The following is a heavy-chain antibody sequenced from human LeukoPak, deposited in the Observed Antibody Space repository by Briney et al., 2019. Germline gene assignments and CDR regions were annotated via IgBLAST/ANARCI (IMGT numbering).Heavy chain of an antibody. V-gene: IGHV4-59*01. CDR2: IYYSGST. D-gene: IGHD6-19*01. Sequence: PSETLSLTCTVSGDSISSYYWTWIRQPPGKGLEWIGYIYYSGSTNYSPSLKSRVTMSVDTSKNQFSLKLSSVTAADTAVYYCARGSGWYYHWGQGNPGHRLV. J-gene: IGHJ5*02. CDR1: GDSISSYY. CDR3: ARGSGWYYH.